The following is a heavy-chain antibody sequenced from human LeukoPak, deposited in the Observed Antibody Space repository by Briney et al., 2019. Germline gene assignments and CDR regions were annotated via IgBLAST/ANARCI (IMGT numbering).Heavy chain of an antibody. D-gene: IGHD3-10*01. CDR2: INHSGST. CDR1: GGSFSGYY. V-gene: IGHV4-34*01. CDR3: ARGGHYYGSGSYYKWDY. J-gene: IGHJ4*02. Sequence: PSETLSLTCAVYGGSFSGYYWSWIRQPPGKGLEWIGEINHSGSTNYNPSLKSRVTISVDTSKNQFSLKLSSVTAADTAVYYCARGGHYYGSGSYYKWDYWGQGTLVTVSS.